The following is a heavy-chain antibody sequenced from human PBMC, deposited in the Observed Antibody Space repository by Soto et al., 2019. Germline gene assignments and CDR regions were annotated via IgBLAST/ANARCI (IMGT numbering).Heavy chain of an antibody. Sequence: ASVKVSCKASGYTFTSYGISWVRQAPGQGLEWMEWISAYNGNTNYAQKLQGRVTMTTDTSTSTAYMELRSLRSDDTAVYYCASKEMSYYDILTGSYPTDAFDIWGQGTMVTVSS. D-gene: IGHD3-9*01. V-gene: IGHV1-18*01. CDR1: GYTFTSYG. CDR2: ISAYNGNT. CDR3: ASKEMSYYDILTGSYPTDAFDI. J-gene: IGHJ3*02.